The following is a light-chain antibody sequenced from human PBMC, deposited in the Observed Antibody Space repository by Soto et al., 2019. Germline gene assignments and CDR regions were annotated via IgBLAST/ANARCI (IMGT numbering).Light chain of an antibody. Sequence: QAVVTQEPSFSVSPGGTVTLTCGLSSGSVSTSYYPSWYQQTPGQAPRTLIYSTNTRSSGVPDRFSGSILGNKAALTITGAQADDESDYYCVLYMGSGTPVFGGGTKVTVL. V-gene: IGLV8-61*01. CDR1: SGSVSTSYY. J-gene: IGLJ2*01. CDR2: STN. CDR3: VLYMGSGTPV.